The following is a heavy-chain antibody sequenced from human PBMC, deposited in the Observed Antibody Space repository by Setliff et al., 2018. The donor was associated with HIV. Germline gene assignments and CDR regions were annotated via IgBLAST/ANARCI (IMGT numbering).Heavy chain of an antibody. Sequence: ETLSLTCAVYGGSFSGYYWSWIRQPPGKGLEWVANIGQDGSEKNYVDSVKGRFTISRDNSKNTLYLQMNSLRAEDTAFYYCARGWFDSWGQGTLVTVSS. CDR2: IGQDGSEK. CDR3: ARGWFDS. CDR1: GGSFSGYY. V-gene: IGHV3-7*01. J-gene: IGHJ5*01.